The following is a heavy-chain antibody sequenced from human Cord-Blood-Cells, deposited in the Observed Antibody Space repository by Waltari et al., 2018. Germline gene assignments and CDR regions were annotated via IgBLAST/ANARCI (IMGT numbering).Heavy chain of an antibody. D-gene: IGHD2-2*01. V-gene: IGHV4-34*01. J-gene: IGHJ3*02. CDR2: INHSGST. CDR1: GGSFSGYS. Sequence: QVQLQQWGAGLLKPSETLSLTCAVYGGSFSGYSWSWIRQPPGKGLEWIGEINHSGSTNYNPSLKSRVTISVDTSKNQFSLKLSSVTAADTAVYYCARHYPYCSSTSCYAFDIWGQGTMVTVSS. CDR3: ARHYPYCSSTSCYAFDI.